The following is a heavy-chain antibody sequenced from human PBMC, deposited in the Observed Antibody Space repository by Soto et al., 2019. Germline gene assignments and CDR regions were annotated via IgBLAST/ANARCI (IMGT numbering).Heavy chain of an antibody. V-gene: IGHV6-1*01. CDR2: TYYRSKWYN. CDR3: ARDDSYGPTVGYNWFDP. Sequence: SPTLSLTCAISGDSVSSNSAAWNWIRQSPSRGLEWLGRTYYRSKWYNDYAVSVKSRITINPDTSKNQFSLQLNSVTPEDTAVYYCARDDSYGPTVGYNWFDPWGQGTLVTVSS. J-gene: IGHJ5*02. CDR1: GDSVSSNSAA. D-gene: IGHD5-18*01.